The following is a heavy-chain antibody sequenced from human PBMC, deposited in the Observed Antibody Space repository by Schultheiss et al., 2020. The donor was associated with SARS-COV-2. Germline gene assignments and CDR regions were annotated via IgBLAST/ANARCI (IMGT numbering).Heavy chain of an antibody. J-gene: IGHJ6*02. CDR1: GFTFSSYS. D-gene: IGHD1-26*01. CDR2: ISSSSSTI. Sequence: GGSLRLSCAASGFTFSSYSMNWVRQAPGKGLEWVSYISSSSSTIYYADSVKGRFTISRDNSKNTLYLQMNSLRAEDTAVYYCARAPRGLGGWELYRTYYGMDVWGQGTTVTVSS. V-gene: IGHV3-48*01. CDR3: ARAPRGLGGWELYRTYYGMDV.